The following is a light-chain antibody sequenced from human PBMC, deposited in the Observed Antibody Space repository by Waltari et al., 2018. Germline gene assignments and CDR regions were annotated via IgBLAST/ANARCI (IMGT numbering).Light chain of an antibody. CDR2: GAS. Sequence: EIVMTQSPATLSVSPGERATLSCRASQSVSSNLAWYQQKPGQAPRLLIYGASTRATGIPARFSGSGSGTEFTLTISSLQSEDVAVYYCHQYYTTPRTFGQGTKVEIK. CDR3: HQYYTTPRT. J-gene: IGKJ1*01. CDR1: QSVSSN. V-gene: IGKV3-15*01.